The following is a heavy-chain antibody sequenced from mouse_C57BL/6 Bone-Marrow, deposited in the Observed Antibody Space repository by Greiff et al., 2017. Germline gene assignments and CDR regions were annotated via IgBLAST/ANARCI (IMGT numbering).Heavy chain of an antibody. J-gene: IGHJ4*01. Sequence: VQLQQSGPELVRPGTSVQMSCKASGYTFTNYWIGWAKQRPGHGLEWIGDIYPGGGYTNYNEKFKGKATLTADKSSSTAYMQFSSLTSEGSAIYYCARGYAMDYWGQGDSVTVSS. CDR2: IYPGGGYT. CDR1: GYTFTNYW. V-gene: IGHV1-63*01. CDR3: ARGYAMDY.